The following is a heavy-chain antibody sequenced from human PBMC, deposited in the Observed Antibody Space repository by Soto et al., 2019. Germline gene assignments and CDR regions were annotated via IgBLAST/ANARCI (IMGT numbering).Heavy chain of an antibody. J-gene: IGHJ4*02. V-gene: IGHV4-31*03. CDR2: INYRGTT. CDR1: GGPIINGHTY. CDR3: ARDAPEVVPY. Sequence: QVQLKESGPGLVKPSQTLSLTCTVSGGPIINGHTYLNWIRQHPEKGLEWMGYINYRGTTNYNPALKSRILISIDTSKNQFSLSLTSVTAADTAVCYCARDAPEVVPYWGQGTLVTVSS. D-gene: IGHD2-2*01.